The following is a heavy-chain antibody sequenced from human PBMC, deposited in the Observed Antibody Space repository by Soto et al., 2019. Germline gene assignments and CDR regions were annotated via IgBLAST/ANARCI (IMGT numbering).Heavy chain of an antibody. J-gene: IGHJ3*01. D-gene: IGHD1-1*01. CDR2: LYDLDGS. CDR1: GFTISGKKY. V-gene: IGHV3-53*01. Sequence: DVQWVESGGGLSQPGESLRLSCAAFGFTISGKKYVAWVRQAPGKGLEWVSALYDLDGSFYAASVKGRFTTSSDSYKTTVYLQMNDLRPDDTAVYYCATWHEREHAYDVWGQGTTVTVSS. CDR3: ATWHEREHAYDV.